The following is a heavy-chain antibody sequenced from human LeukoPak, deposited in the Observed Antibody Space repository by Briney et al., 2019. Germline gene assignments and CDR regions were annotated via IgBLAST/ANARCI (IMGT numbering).Heavy chain of an antibody. Sequence: GGSLRLSCAASGFTFSSYSMNWVRQAPGKGLEWVSSISSSSSYIYYADSVKGRFTISRDNAKNSLYLQMNSLRAEDTAVCYCARDTAVAGTYDYWGQGTLVTVSS. CDR2: ISSSSSYI. CDR3: ARDTAVAGTYDY. V-gene: IGHV3-21*01. CDR1: GFTFSSYS. D-gene: IGHD6-19*01. J-gene: IGHJ4*02.